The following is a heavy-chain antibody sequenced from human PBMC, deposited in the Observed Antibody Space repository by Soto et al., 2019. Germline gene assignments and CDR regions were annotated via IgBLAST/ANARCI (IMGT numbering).Heavy chain of an antibody. CDR3: AKGRGPPPYCSSTSCRGMDV. D-gene: IGHD2-2*01. J-gene: IGHJ6*02. CDR1: GFTFSSYG. CDR2: ISYDGSNK. V-gene: IGHV3-30*18. Sequence: GGSLRLSCAASGFTFSSYGMHWVRQAPGKGLEWVAVISYDGSNKYYADSVKGRFTISRDNSKNTLYLQMNSLRAEDTAVYYCAKGRGPPPYCSSTSCRGMDVWGQGTTVTVSS.